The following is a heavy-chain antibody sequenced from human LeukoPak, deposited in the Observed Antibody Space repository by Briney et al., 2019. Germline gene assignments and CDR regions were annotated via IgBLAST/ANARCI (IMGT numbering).Heavy chain of an antibody. V-gene: IGHV3-33*08. J-gene: IGHJ4*02. CDR3: ARDRGSGCLDY. CDR2: IWYDGSNK. D-gene: IGHD6-19*01. CDR1: GFTFSTYW. Sequence: GGSLGLSCAASGFTFSTYWMTWVRQAPGKGLEWVAVIWYDGSNKYYADSVKGRFTISRDNSKNTLYLQMNSLRAGDTAVYYCARDRGSGCLDYWGQGTLVTVSS.